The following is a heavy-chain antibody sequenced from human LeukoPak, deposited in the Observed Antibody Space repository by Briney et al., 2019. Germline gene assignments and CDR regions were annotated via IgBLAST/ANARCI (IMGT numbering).Heavy chain of an antibody. CDR1: GFTFSTYA. Sequence: GGSLRLSCAASGFTFSTYAMSWVRQAPGKGLEWVSAVTNSGLIPYYAGPVKGRFTVPRENSKTPFYLKMNSLRAEDTAVYYCAKAQDCGCDCIGNFDFWGQGTLVTVSS. V-gene: IGHV3-23*01. CDR3: AKAQDCGCDCIGNFDF. D-gene: IGHD2-21*02. CDR2: VTNSGLIP. J-gene: IGHJ4*02.